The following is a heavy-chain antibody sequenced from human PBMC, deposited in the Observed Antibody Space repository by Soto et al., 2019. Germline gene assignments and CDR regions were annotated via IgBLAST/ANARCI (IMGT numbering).Heavy chain of an antibody. CDR3: ARGRHDASQFYSPHGMDA. CDR1: GYEISADY. J-gene: IGHJ6*02. CDR2: MDPITGGT. Sequence: SLKRYRKGSGYEISADYGGWGIHAPGRGLEWVGLMDPITGGTDYEERLRDRVTMTRDTSINTAYMELRRLRSDDTAIYFCARGRHDASQFYSPHGMDAWGHGTTIT. D-gene: IGHD2-15*01. V-gene: IGHV1-2*02.